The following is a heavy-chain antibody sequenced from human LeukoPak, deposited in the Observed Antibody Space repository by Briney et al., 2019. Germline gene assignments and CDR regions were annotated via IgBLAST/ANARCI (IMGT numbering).Heavy chain of an antibody. CDR2: FDPEDGET. Sequence: ASVKVSCKVSGYTLTELSMHWVRQAPGKGLEWMGGFDPEDGETIYAQKFQGRVTMTEDTSTDTAYMELSSLRSEDTAVYYCATGHYAPRKADYWGQGTLVTVSS. CDR1: GYTLTELS. J-gene: IGHJ4*02. D-gene: IGHD2-2*01. V-gene: IGHV1-24*01. CDR3: ATGHYAPRKADY.